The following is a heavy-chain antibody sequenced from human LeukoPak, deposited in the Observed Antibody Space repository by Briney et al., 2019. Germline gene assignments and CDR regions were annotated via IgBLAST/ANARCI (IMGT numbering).Heavy chain of an antibody. V-gene: IGHV3-30*18. Sequence: GKSLRLSCLGSGLTFKTFGMHWVRQAPGKGLEWVAGILYDGSDKFYADSVKGRFTISRDNSKNSVYMQMNSLRPEDTALYYCAKDVDTSAYYSAFDIWGQGTMVTVSS. CDR2: ILYDGSDK. CDR1: GLTFKTFG. CDR3: AKDVDTSAYYSAFDI. J-gene: IGHJ3*02. D-gene: IGHD3-22*01.